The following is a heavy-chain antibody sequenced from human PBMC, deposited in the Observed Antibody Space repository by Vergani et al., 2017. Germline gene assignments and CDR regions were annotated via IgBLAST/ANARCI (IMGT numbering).Heavy chain of an antibody. CDR3: AKVDILGAFDI. V-gene: IGHV3-9*01. CDR2: ISWNSDSI. CDR1: GFTFNHYA. J-gene: IGHJ3*02. D-gene: IGHD2-15*01. Sequence: EVQLLESGGDLVQPGGSLRLSCAASGFTFNHYAMHWVRQAPGKGLEWVSSISWNSDSIGYADSVKGRFTISRDNAKNSLYLQMNSLKTEDTALYYCAKVDILGAFDIWGQGTMVTVSS.